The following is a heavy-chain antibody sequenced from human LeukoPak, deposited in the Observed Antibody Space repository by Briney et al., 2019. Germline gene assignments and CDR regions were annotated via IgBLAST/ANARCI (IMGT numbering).Heavy chain of an antibody. V-gene: IGHV3-30-3*01. CDR3: ATGGVVPAATYDY. CDR1: GGTFSSYA. D-gene: IGHD2-2*01. CDR2: ISYDGSNK. Sequence: SCKASGGTFSSYAMHWVRQAPGKGLEWVAVISYDGSNKYYADSVKGRFTISRDNSKNTLYLQMNSLRAEDTAVYYCATGGVVPAATYDYWGQGTLVTVSS. J-gene: IGHJ4*02.